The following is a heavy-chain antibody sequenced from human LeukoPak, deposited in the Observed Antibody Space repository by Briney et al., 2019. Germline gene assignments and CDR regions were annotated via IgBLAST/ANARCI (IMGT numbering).Heavy chain of an antibody. V-gene: IGHV4-31*03. CDR3: AREKTAYYYDSSGYSEGAFDI. D-gene: IGHD3-22*01. J-gene: IGHJ3*02. CDR2: IYYSGST. Sequence: SQTLSLTCTVSGGSISSGGHYWSWIRQHPGKGLEWIGYIYYSGSTYYNPSLKSRVSMSVDTSKNQFSLKLSSVTAADTAVYYCAREKTAYYYDSSGYSEGAFDIWGQGTMVTVSS. CDR1: GGSISSGGHY.